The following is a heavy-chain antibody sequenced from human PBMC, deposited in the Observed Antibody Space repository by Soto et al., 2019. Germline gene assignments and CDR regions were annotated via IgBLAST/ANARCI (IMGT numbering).Heavy chain of an antibody. V-gene: IGHV3-48*02. CDR3: ARDGSILWFGEPPD. CDR1: GFTFSSYS. Sequence: EVQLVESGGGLVQPGGSLRLSCAASGFTFSSYSMNWVRQAPGKGLEWVSYISSSSSTIYYADSGKGRFTISRDNANNSLCLQMNSLRDENTAVYYCARDGSILWFGEPPDWGQGTLVTVSS. D-gene: IGHD3-10*01. J-gene: IGHJ4*02. CDR2: ISSSSSTI.